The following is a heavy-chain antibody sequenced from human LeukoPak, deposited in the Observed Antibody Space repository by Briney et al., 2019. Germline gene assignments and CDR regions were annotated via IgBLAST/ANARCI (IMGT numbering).Heavy chain of an antibody. V-gene: IGHV4-30-2*01. Sequence: SETLSLTCAVSGASISSGGYSWNWIRQPPGKGLEWIGCIYHTGSTYYNPSLKSRVTMSVDKSKNQFSLKLNSVTAADTAVYYCARGYDILTGPTSFDYWGQGTLVTVSS. CDR1: GASISSGGYS. CDR2: IYHTGST. J-gene: IGHJ4*02. CDR3: ARGYDILTGPTSFDY. D-gene: IGHD3-9*01.